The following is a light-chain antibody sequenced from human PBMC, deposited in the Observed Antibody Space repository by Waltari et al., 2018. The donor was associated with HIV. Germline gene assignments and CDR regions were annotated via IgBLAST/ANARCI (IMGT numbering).Light chain of an antibody. CDR3: TSYAGNNRL. J-gene: IGLJ2*01. Sequence: QSALTQPPSASGSPGQSVPISCTGTSSDVGVSWYQHHPGKAPKLIIYEVTKRPSGVPDRFSGSKSGNTASLTVSGLQAEDEADYYCTSYAGNNRLFGGGTKVTVL. CDR1: SSDVGV. CDR2: EVT. V-gene: IGLV2-8*01.